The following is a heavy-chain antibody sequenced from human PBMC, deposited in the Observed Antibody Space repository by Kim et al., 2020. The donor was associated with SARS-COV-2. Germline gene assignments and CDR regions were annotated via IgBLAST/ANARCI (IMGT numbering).Heavy chain of an antibody. Sequence: GGSLRLSCAASGFTFSSYWMSWVRQAPGKGLEWVANIKQDGSEKYYVDSVKGRFTISRDNAKNSLYLQMNSLRAEDTAVYYCARDLYYYDSSGYQWGQGTLVTVSS. J-gene: IGHJ4*02. CDR1: GFTFSSYW. D-gene: IGHD3-22*01. V-gene: IGHV3-7*01. CDR3: ARDLYYYDSSGYQ. CDR2: IKQDGSEK.